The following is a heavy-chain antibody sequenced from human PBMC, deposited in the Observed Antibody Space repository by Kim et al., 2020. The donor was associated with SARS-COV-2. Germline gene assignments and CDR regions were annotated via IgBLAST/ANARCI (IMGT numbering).Heavy chain of an antibody. CDR2: IYYSGST. Sequence: SETLSLTCTVSGGSISSYYWSWIRQPPGKGLEWIGYIYYSGSTSYNPSLKSRATISVDTSKNQFFLKLTSVTAADTAVYYCARVEFSGSYSSYYWGQGTLVTVSS. CDR1: GGSISSYY. J-gene: IGHJ4*02. V-gene: IGHV4-59*13. D-gene: IGHD1-26*01. CDR3: ARVEFSGSYSSYY.